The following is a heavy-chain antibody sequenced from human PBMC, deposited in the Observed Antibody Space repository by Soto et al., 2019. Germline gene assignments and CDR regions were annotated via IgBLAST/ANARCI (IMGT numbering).Heavy chain of an antibody. CDR3: AKDLYDILTGYHS. CDR2: ISWNRGSI. D-gene: IGHD3-9*01. V-gene: IGHV3-9*01. CDR1: GFTFDDYA. Sequence: EVQLVESGGGLVQPGRSLRLSCAASGFTFDDYAMHWVRQAPGKGLEWVSGISWNRGSIGYADSVKGRFTISRDNAKNSMYLQMNSLRAEDTALYYCAKDLYDILTGYHSWGQGTLVTVSS. J-gene: IGHJ4*02.